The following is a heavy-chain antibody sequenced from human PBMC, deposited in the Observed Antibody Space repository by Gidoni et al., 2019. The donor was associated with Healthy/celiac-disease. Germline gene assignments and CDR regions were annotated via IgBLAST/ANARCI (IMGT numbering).Heavy chain of an antibody. V-gene: IGHV4-31*03. D-gene: IGHD5-18*01. CDR3: ARGRDLVDTAMMRGRGGNWFDP. CDR1: VGSISSGGYY. CDR2: IYYSGST. J-gene: IGHJ5*02. Sequence: QVQLQESGPGLVKPSQTLSLPCTVSVGSISSGGYYWSWLRQHPGKGLEWIGYIYYSGSTYYNPSLKSRVTISVDTSKNQFSLKLSSVTAADTAVYYCARGRDLVDTAMMRGRGGNWFDPWGQGTLVTVSS.